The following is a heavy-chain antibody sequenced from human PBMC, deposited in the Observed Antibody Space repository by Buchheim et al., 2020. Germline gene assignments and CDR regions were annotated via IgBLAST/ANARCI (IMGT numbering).Heavy chain of an antibody. CDR2: ISSSSSTI. Sequence: EVHLLDSGGGLVQPGGSLRLSCAASGFTFSNYAMSWVRQAPGKGLEWVSYISSSSSTIYYADSVKGRFTISRDNAKNSLYLQMNSLRDEDTAVYYCARVQRAAQSLSWYFDLWGRGTL. CDR1: GFTFSNYA. V-gene: IGHV3-48*02. J-gene: IGHJ2*01. D-gene: IGHD2-15*01. CDR3: ARVQRAAQSLSWYFDL.